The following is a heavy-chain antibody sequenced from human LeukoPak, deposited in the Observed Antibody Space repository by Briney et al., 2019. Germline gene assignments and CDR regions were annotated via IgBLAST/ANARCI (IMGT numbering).Heavy chain of an antibody. V-gene: IGHV1-2*06. CDR2: IIPNSGGS. Sequence: ASVKVSCKASGYTFTVYFMHWVRQAPGQGLEWMGRIIPNSGGSNFAQNFQGRVTMTRDTSISTAYMELSRLRSDDTAVYYCARGSYSGYDIDYWGQGTLVTVSS. CDR3: ARGSYSGYDIDY. D-gene: IGHD5-12*01. CDR1: GYTFTVYF. J-gene: IGHJ4*02.